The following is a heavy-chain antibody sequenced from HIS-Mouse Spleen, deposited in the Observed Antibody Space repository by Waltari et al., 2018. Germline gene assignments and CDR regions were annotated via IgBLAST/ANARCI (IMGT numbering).Heavy chain of an antibody. CDR2: ISYDGSNK. Sequence: QVQLVESGGGVVQPGRSLRLSCAASGCAFSRDGMHWVRQAPGKGREWVAVISYDGSNKYYADSVKGRFTISRDNSKNTLYLQMNSLRAEDTAVYYCAKDRGSPLYFDYWGQGTLVTVSS. D-gene: IGHD1-26*01. J-gene: IGHJ4*02. CDR1: GCAFSRDG. CDR3: AKDRGSPLYFDY. V-gene: IGHV3-30*18.